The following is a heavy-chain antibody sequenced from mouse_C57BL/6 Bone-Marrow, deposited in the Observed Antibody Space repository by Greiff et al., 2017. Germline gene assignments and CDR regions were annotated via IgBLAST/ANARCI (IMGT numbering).Heavy chain of an antibody. CDR2: IYPGDGDT. V-gene: IGHV1-82*01. D-gene: IGHD1-1*01. CDR3: ARFGYYGSSSWFAY. J-gene: IGHJ3*01. Sequence: QVQLQQSGPELVKPGASVKISCKASGYAFSSSWMNWVKQRPGKGLEWIGRIYPGDGDTNYNGKFKGKATLTADKSSSTAYMQLSSLTSEDSAVYFCARFGYYGSSSWFAYWGQGTLVTVSA. CDR1: GYAFSSSW.